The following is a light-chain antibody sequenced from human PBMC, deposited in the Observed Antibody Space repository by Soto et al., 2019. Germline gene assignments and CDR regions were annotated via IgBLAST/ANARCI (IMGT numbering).Light chain of an antibody. Sequence: DIVMTQSPLSMPVTPGEPASIYCRSSQSLLYSNGNNYLDWYVQKPGQSPQLLIYLASSRASGVPDRCSGSGSGKDFTLKISRVEAEDVGVYYCMQPLQTPYTFGQGTKLEIK. J-gene: IGKJ2*01. CDR3: MQPLQTPYT. CDR1: QSLLYSNGNNY. CDR2: LAS. V-gene: IGKV2-28*01.